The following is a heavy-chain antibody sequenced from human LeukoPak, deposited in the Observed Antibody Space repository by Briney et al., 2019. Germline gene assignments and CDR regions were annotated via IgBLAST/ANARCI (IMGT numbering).Heavy chain of an antibody. CDR2: IYPGDSDT. J-gene: IGHJ3*02. CDR3: ARLVVVVVAAQGDAFDI. D-gene: IGHD2-15*01. Sequence: GESLKISCKGSGYIFTSYWIGWVRQMPGKGLEWMGIIYPGDSDTRYSPSFQGQVTISADKSISTAYLQWSSLKASDTAMYYCARLVVVVVAAQGDAFDIWGQGTMVTVSS. V-gene: IGHV5-51*01. CDR1: GYIFTSYW.